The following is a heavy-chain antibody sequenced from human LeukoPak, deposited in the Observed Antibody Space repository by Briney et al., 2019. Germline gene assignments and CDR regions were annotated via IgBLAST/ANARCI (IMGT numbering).Heavy chain of an antibody. J-gene: IGHJ4*02. CDR2: ISGSGGST. CDR1: GFTFSSYA. D-gene: IGHD6-19*01. CDR3: AKVSQWLKSYLDY. V-gene: IGHV3-23*01. Sequence: GGSLRLSCAASGFTFSSYAMSWVRPAPGKGLEWVSAISGSGGSTCYADSVKGRFTISRDNSKNTLYLQMNSLRAEDTAVYYCAKVSQWLKSYLDYWGQGTLVTVSS.